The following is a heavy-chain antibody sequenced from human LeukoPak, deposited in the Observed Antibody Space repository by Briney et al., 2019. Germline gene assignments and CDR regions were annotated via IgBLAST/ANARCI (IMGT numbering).Heavy chain of an antibody. D-gene: IGHD3-10*01. CDR3: ARESTYYYGSGSYYRGYYFDY. CDR1: GFTFSSYG. CDR2: ISYDGSNK. V-gene: IGHV3-30*03. Sequence: GGSLRLSCAASGFTFSSYGMHWVRQAPGKGLEWVTVISYDGSNKYYADSVKGRFTISRDNSKNTLYLQMNSLRAEDTAVYYCARESTYYYGSGSYYRGYYFDYWGQGTLVTVSS. J-gene: IGHJ4*02.